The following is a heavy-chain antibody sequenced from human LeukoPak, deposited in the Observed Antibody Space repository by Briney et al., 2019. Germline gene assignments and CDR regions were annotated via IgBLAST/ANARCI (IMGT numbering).Heavy chain of an antibody. CDR2: ISGSGGST. CDR3: AKDPRKSTMVRGVILFDP. J-gene: IGHJ5*02. CDR1: GFTFSSYA. Sequence: GGSLRLSCAASGFTFSSYAMSWVRQAPGKGLEWVSAISGSGGSTYYADSVKGRFTISRDNSKNTLFLQMNSLRAEDTAVYYCAKDPRKSTMVRGVILFDPWGQGTLVTVSS. V-gene: IGHV3-23*01. D-gene: IGHD3-10*01.